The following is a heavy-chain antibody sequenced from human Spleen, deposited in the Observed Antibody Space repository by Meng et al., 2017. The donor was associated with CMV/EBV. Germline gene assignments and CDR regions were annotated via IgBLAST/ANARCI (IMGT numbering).Heavy chain of an antibody. Sequence: SCKASGNSLTSHYFHWVRQAPGQGLEWLGVINPSAGTTAYARKFQVRVTMTRDTSTRTVYMELSSLRSEDTAIYYCARGFRSYYFDSWGQGTLVTVSS. D-gene: IGHD3-3*01. CDR2: INPSAGTT. V-gene: IGHV1-46*01. J-gene: IGHJ4*02. CDR3: ARGFRSYYFDS. CDR1: GNSLTSHY.